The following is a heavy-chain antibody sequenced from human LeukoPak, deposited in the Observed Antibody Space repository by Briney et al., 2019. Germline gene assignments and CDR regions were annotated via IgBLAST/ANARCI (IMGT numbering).Heavy chain of an antibody. Sequence: PGGSLRLSCAASGFAVSSNYLSWVRQSPGKGLEWVSFIYSGGTTYYADSVKGRFTISRDNSKNTMFPEMNSLRGEDTAIYYCARVIEGRHFDYWGQGTLVTVSS. J-gene: IGHJ4*02. V-gene: IGHV3-66*01. CDR3: ARVIEGRHFDY. CDR2: IYSGGTT. CDR1: GFAVSSNY. D-gene: IGHD2/OR15-2a*01.